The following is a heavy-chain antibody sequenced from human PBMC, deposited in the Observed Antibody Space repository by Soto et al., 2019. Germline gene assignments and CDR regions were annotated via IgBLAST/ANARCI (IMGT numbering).Heavy chain of an antibody. D-gene: IGHD6-19*01. V-gene: IGHV5-10-1*01. CDR3: ARQGCIAVAGDAFDR. J-gene: IGHJ3*02. CDR1: GYSFTTYW. Sequence: GESLKISCKASGYSFTTYWIGWVRQMPGKGLEWMGRIDPSDSYTNYSPSFQGHVTISADKSISTAYLQWSSLKASDTAMYYCARQGCIAVAGDAFDRWGQGKMVTVSS. CDR2: IDPSDSYT.